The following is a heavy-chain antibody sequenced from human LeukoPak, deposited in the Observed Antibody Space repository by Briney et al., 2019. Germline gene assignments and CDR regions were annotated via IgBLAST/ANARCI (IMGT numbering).Heavy chain of an antibody. V-gene: IGHV3-21*06. CDR2: IITSSYI. J-gene: IGHJ4*02. CDR1: GFTFSTYY. CDR3: ARASGGSCYDY. D-gene: IGHD2-15*01. Sequence: PGGSLRLSCVASGFTFSTYYMNWVRQAPGKGLEWVSSIITSSYIYYADSVKGRFTISRDDAKNSLYLQMNSLRAEDTAVYYCARASGGSCYDYWGQGTLVTVSS.